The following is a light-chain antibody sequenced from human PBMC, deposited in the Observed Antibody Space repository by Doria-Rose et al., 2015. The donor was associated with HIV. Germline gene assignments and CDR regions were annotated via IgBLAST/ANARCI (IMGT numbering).Light chain of an antibody. CDR3: HQYGTSWT. Sequence: TQSPGTLSLSPGERATLSCRTSQSFSSTYLAWYQQKPGQAPSLLIYDGSTRATGITDRISASRSGTDFTLTINRLEPEDFALYYCHQYGTSWTFGQGTKVEI. CDR1: QSFSSTY. CDR2: DGS. V-gene: IGKV3-20*01. J-gene: IGKJ1*01.